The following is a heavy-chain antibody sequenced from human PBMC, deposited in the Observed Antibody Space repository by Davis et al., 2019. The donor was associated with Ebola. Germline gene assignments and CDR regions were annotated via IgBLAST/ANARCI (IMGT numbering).Heavy chain of an antibody. D-gene: IGHD2-8*01. CDR1: GFTFSSYS. J-gene: IGHJ4*01. CDR2: ISSSSSYI. V-gene: IGHV3-21*01. CDR3: AKDRHPLATNKIYYFDY. Sequence: GESLKISCAASGFTFSSYSMNWVRQAPGKGLEWVSSISSSSSYIYYADSVKGRFTISRDNSKNTLYLQMNSLRAEDTAVYYCAKDRHPLATNKIYYFDYWGHGTLVTVSS.